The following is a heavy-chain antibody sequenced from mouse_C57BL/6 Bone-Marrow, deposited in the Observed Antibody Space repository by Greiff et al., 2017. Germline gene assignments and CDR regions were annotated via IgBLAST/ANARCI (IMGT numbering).Heavy chain of an antibody. Sequence: QVQLQQPGAELVRPGTSVKLSCKASGYTFTSYWMHWVKQRPGQGLEWIGVIDPSASYTNYNQKFKGKATLTVDTSSSTAYMQLSSLTSEDSAVYYCARFYYGSSMFAYWGQGTLVTVSA. CDR3: ARFYYGSSMFAY. J-gene: IGHJ3*01. V-gene: IGHV1-59*01. D-gene: IGHD1-1*01. CDR2: IDPSASYT. CDR1: GYTFTSYW.